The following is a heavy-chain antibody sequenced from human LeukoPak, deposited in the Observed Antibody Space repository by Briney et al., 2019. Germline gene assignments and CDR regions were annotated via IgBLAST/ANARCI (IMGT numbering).Heavy chain of an antibody. J-gene: IGHJ4*02. V-gene: IGHV3-74*01. Sequence: GGSLRLSCAASRFTFSSYAMSWVRQAPGKGLVWVSRINTDGSSTNYADSVKGRFTISRDNAKNTLYLQMNSLRAEDTAVYYCARGRGFSSGWFYYFDYWGQGTLVTVSS. CDR1: RFTFSSYA. D-gene: IGHD6-19*01. CDR3: ARGRGFSSGWFYYFDY. CDR2: INTDGSST.